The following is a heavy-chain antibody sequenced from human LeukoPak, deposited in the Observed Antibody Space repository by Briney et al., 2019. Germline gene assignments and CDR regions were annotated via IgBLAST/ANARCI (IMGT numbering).Heavy chain of an antibody. CDR2: ISGSGGST. CDR1: GFTFSSYA. J-gene: IGHJ5*02. D-gene: IGHD5-18*01. Sequence: GGSLRLSRAASGFTFSSYAMSWVRQAPGKGLEWVSAISGSGGSTYYADSVKGRFTISRDNSKNTLYLQMNSLRAEDTAVYYCAKDSTPYSYGWVNWLDPWGQGTLVTVSS. CDR3: AKDSTPYSYGWVNWLDP. V-gene: IGHV3-23*01.